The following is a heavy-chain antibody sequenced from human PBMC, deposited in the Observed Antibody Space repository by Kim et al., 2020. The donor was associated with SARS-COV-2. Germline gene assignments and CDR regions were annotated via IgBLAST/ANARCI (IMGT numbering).Heavy chain of an antibody. V-gene: IGHV3-74*01. CDR2: INSDGSST. CDR1: GFTFSSYW. J-gene: IGHJ6*02. Sequence: GGSLRLSCAASGFTFSSYWRHWVRQAPGKGLVWVSRINSDGSSTSYADSVRGRFTISRDHAKNTLYLQMNSLRAEDTAVYYCARDGYYEILTGYYYYYYGMDLWGQGTTVTVSS. D-gene: IGHD3-9*01. CDR3: ARDGYYEILTGYYYYYYGMDL.